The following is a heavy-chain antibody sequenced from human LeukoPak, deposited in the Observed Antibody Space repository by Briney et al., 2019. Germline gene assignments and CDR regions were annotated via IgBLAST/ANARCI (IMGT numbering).Heavy chain of an antibody. CDR2: ISGSGGST. V-gene: IGHV3-23*01. Sequence: PGGSLRLSCAASGFTFSSYAMSWVRQAPGKGLEWVSAISGSGGSTYYADSVKGRFTISRDNSKNTLYLQMNSLRAEDTAVYYCAKLCRIAVAGQKYNWFDPWGQGTLVTVSS. J-gene: IGHJ5*02. D-gene: IGHD6-19*01. CDR3: AKLCRIAVAGQKYNWFDP. CDR1: GFTFSSYA.